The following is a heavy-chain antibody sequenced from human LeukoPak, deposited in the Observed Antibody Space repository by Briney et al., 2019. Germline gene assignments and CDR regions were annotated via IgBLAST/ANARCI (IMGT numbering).Heavy chain of an antibody. CDR2: ISSSSSYI. V-gene: IGHV3-21*01. Sequence: GGSLRLSCAASGFAFSSYSMDWVRQAPGKGLEWVSSISSSSSYIYYADSVKGRFTISRDNAKNSLYLQMNSLRAEDTAVYYCARDNSSGWYFDAFDIWGQGTMVTVSS. CDR1: GFAFSSYS. CDR3: ARDNSSGWYFDAFDI. J-gene: IGHJ3*02. D-gene: IGHD6-19*01.